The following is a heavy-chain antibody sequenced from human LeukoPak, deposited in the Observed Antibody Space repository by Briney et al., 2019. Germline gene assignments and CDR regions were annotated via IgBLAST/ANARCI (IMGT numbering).Heavy chain of an antibody. CDR2: ISGSGGST. V-gene: IGHV3-23*01. Sequence: PGGSLRLSCAASGFTFDNFAMNWLPQAPGKGLEWASAISGSGGSTYYADSVKGRFTISRDNSRNTLYLQMNSLRAEDTAVYYCARDIGELDYWGQGTLVTVSS. CDR3: ARDIGELDY. J-gene: IGHJ4*02. CDR1: GFTFDNFA.